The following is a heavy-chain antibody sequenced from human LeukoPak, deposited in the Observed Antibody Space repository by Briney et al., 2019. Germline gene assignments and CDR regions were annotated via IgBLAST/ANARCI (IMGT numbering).Heavy chain of an antibody. CDR3: ARDIVVVPAAPHDAFDI. J-gene: IGHJ3*02. V-gene: IGHV1-24*01. D-gene: IGHD2-2*01. Sequence: ASVKVSCKVSGYTLTELSMHWVRQAPGKGLEWMGGFDPEDGETIYAQKFQGRVTMTRDTSISTAYMELSRLRSDDTAVYYCARDIVVVPAAPHDAFDIWGQGTMVTVSS. CDR1: GYTLTELS. CDR2: FDPEDGET.